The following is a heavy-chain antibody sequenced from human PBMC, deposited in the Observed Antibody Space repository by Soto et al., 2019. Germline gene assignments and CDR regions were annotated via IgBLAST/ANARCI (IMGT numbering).Heavy chain of an antibody. V-gene: IGHV4-34*01. CDR3: ARGQGGYYPYYFDY. J-gene: IGHJ4*02. CDR2: INHSGST. D-gene: IGHD3-22*01. Sequence: QVQLQQWGAGLLKPSETLSLTCAVYGGSFSGYYWSWIRQPPGKGLEWIGEINHSGSTNYNPSLKSRVTISVDTSKNQFSLKLSSVTAADTAVYYCARGQGGYYPYYFDYWGQGTLVTVSS. CDR1: GGSFSGYY.